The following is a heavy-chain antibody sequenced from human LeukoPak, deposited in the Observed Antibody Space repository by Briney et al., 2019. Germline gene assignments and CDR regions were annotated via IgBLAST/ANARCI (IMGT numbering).Heavy chain of an antibody. D-gene: IGHD3-16*01. CDR1: GFTFSSYS. CDR2: ISSSSSYI. J-gene: IGHJ4*02. CDR3: ARAGGPKEFDY. V-gene: IGHV3-21*01. Sequence: GGSLRLSCAASGFTFSSYSMNWVRQAPGKGLEWVSSISSSSSYIYYADSVKGRFTISRDNAKNTLYLQMNSLRAEDTAVYYCARAGGPKEFDYWGQGTLVTVSS.